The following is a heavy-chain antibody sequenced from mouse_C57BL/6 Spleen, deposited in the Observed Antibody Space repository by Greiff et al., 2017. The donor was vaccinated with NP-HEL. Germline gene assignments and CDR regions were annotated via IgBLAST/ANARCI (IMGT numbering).Heavy chain of an antibody. CDR3: ARDYGNYLYWYFDV. CDR1: GFTFSSYA. CDR2: ISDGGSYT. Sequence: DVKLVESGGGLVKPGGSLKLSCAASGFTFSSYAMSWVRQTPEKRLEWVATISDGGSYTYYPDNVKGRFTISRDNAKNNLYLQMSHLKSEDTAMYYCARDYGNYLYWYFDVWGTGTTVTVSS. V-gene: IGHV5-4*01. J-gene: IGHJ1*03. D-gene: IGHD2-1*01.